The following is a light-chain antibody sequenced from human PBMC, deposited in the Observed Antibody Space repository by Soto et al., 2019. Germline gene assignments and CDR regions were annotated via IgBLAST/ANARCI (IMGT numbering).Light chain of an antibody. CDR2: EVN. CDR1: SSDVGAYNY. Sequence: QSVLAQPPSASGSPGQSVTISCTGTSSDVGAYNYVSWYQQHPGKAPKLLIYEVNKRPSGVPDRFSGSKSGNTASLTVSGLQAEDEADYYCTSYAGNNNFDFGTGTKVTVL. J-gene: IGLJ1*01. CDR3: TSYAGNNNFD. V-gene: IGLV2-8*01.